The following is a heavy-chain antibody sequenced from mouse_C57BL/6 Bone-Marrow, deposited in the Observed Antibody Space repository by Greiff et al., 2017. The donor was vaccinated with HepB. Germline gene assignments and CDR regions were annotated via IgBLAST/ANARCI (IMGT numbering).Heavy chain of an antibody. V-gene: IGHV5-6*01. Sequence: EVQVVESGGDLVKPGGSLKLSCAASGFTFSTSGMSWVRQTPDKRLEWVATINTGGTYTYYADSVRGRFTISRDTAKNTLFLLMSSLKSEDSAIYYCARDRFDYYFDYWGQGTTLTVSS. CDR2: INTGGTYT. CDR3: ARDRFDYYFDY. CDR1: GFTFSTSG. J-gene: IGHJ2*01.